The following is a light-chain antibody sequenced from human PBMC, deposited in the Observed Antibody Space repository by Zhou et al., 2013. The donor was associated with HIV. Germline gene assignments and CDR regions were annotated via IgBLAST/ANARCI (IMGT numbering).Light chain of an antibody. V-gene: IGKV1-9*01. CDR1: QGISSY. CDR3: QQLNRFPRVT. Sequence: DIQLTQSPSFLSASVGDRVTITCRASQGISSYLAWYQQKPGKAPNLLIYGASTLESGVPTRFSGSGSGTEFTLTISSLQSEDFATYYCQQLNRFPRVTFGGGTKVEIK. CDR2: GAS. J-gene: IGKJ4*01.